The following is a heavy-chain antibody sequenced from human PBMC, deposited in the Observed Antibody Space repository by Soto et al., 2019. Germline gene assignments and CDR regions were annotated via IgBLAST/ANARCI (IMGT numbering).Heavy chain of an antibody. CDR1: GFTFSSYA. CDR2: ISGSGGST. Sequence: HPGGSLRLSCAASGFTFSSYAMSWVRQAPGKGLEWVSAISGSGGSTYYADSVKGRFTISRDNSKNTLYLQMNSLRAEDTAVYYCTRDCSGGLFDYWGQGTLVTVSS. V-gene: IGHV3-23*01. CDR3: TRDCSGGLFDY. D-gene: IGHD2-15*01. J-gene: IGHJ4*02.